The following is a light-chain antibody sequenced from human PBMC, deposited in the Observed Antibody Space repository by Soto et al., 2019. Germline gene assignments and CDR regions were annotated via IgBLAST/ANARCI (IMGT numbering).Light chain of an antibody. Sequence: ILMTQSPGSLSVSPGERATLSCRASQNIYSNIAWYQQRPGQAPRLLIYRASTRATGVPARFSGSGSGTEFTLTISSLQSEDFTVYSCLQYHNLWAFGQGTKVDIK. V-gene: IGKV3-15*01. CDR1: QNIYSN. J-gene: IGKJ1*01. CDR3: LQYHNLWA. CDR2: RAS.